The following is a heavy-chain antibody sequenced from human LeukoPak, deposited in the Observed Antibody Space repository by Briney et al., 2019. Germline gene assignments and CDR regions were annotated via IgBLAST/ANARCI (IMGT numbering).Heavy chain of an antibody. Sequence: QPGGSLTLSCAASGFTFSSYAMSWVRQAPGKGLEWVSAISGSGGSTYYADSVKGRFTISRDNSENTLYLQMYSLRAEDTAVYYCAKEGRDYGDYWNFDYWGQGTLVTVSS. CDR1: GFTFSSYA. CDR2: ISGSGGST. D-gene: IGHD4-17*01. J-gene: IGHJ4*02. CDR3: AKEGRDYGDYWNFDY. V-gene: IGHV3-23*01.